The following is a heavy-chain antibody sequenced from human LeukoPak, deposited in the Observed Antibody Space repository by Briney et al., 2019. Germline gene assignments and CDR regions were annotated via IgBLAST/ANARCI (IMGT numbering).Heavy chain of an antibody. CDR2: IYYSGST. D-gene: IGHD2-15*01. CDR3: AVTATPGHYFDY. CDR1: GGSISSYY. V-gene: IGHV4-59*08. Sequence: SETLSLTCTVSGGSISSYYWSWIRQPPGKGLEWIGYIYYSGSTNYNPSLKSRVTISVDTSKNQFSLKLSSLTAADTAVYYCAVTATPGHYFDYWGQGSLVTVSS. J-gene: IGHJ4*02.